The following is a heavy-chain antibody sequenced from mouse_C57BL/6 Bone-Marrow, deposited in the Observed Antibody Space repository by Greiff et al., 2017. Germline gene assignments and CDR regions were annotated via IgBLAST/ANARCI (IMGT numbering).Heavy chain of an antibody. CDR3: ARSITLAY. V-gene: IGHV1-64*01. CDR1: GYTFTSYW. CDR2: IHPNSGST. J-gene: IGHJ3*01. Sequence: VQVVESGAELVKPGASVKLSCKASGYTFTSYWMHWVKQRPGQGLEWIGMIHPNSGSTNYNEKFKSKATLTVDKSSSTAYMQLSSLTSEDSAVYYCARSITLAYWGQGTLVTVSA. D-gene: IGHD1-2*01.